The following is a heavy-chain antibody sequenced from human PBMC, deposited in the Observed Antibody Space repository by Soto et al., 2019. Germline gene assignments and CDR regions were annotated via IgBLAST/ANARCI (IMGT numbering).Heavy chain of an antibody. V-gene: IGHV4-38-2*01. Sequence: SETLSLTCAVSGYSISSGYYWGWIRQPPGKGLGWIGSIYHSGRTHYAPSLKSRVTISLDTSKNQFSLQLSSVTAADTAVYCCARYPGASDDFDIWGQGTMVTVSS. CDR3: ARYPGASDDFDI. CDR2: IYHSGRT. J-gene: IGHJ3*02. CDR1: GYSISSGYY. D-gene: IGHD1-26*01.